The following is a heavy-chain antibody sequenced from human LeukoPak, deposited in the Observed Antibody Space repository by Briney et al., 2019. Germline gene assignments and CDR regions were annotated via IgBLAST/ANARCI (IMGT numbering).Heavy chain of an antibody. CDR3: ASSSGYSYGWSHDY. CDR2: IYYSGST. CDR1: GGSISSYY. Sequence: PSETLSLTCTVSGGSISSYYWSWIRQPPGKGLEWLGYIYYSGSTNYNPSLKSRVTISVDTSKNQFSLKLSSVTAADTAVYYCASSSGYSYGWSHDYWGQGTLVTVSS. D-gene: IGHD5-18*01. V-gene: IGHV4-59*01. J-gene: IGHJ4*02.